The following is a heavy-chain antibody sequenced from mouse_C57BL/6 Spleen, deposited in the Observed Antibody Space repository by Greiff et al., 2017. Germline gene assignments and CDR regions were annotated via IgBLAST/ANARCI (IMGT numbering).Heavy chain of an antibody. J-gene: IGHJ3*01. Sequence: VHLVESGPGLVQPSQSLSITCTVSGFSLTSYGVHWVRQSPGKGLEWLGGIWSGGSTDYNAAFISRLSISKDNSKSQVFYKMTSLQADDTAIYYCARDMFAYWGQGTLVTVSA. CDR1: GFSLTSYG. CDR3: ARDMFAY. CDR2: IWSGGST. V-gene: IGHV2-2*01.